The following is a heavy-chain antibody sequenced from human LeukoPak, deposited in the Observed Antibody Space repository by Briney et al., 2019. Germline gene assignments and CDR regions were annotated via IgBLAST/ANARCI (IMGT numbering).Heavy chain of an antibody. J-gene: IGHJ4*02. V-gene: IGHV3-23*01. CDR3: AKDPQSIWCGGSLDY. CDR2: ISSSGGSK. D-gene: IGHD2-8*01. CDR1: GFTFSSYD. Sequence: GGSLRLSCAASGFTFSSYDMSWVRQAPGKGLEWVSAISSSGGSKYYADSEKAPFVKCRDNSKSTLYMQMNSLRANDTAVYYSAKDPQSIWCGGSLDYWGQGTLVTVSS.